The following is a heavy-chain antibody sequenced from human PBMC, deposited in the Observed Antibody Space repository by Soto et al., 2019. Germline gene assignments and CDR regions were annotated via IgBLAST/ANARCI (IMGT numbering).Heavy chain of an antibody. CDR2: IIPIFGTA. Sequence: QVQLVQSGAEVKKPGSSVKVSCKASGGTFSSYAISWVRQAPGQGLEWMGGIIPIFGTANYAQKFQGRVTIPADESTSTDCMGLSSLRSEDTAVYYCARGPVTMIVVVNDNYFDYWGQGTLVTVSS. J-gene: IGHJ4*02. D-gene: IGHD3-22*01. CDR1: GGTFSSYA. V-gene: IGHV1-69*12. CDR3: ARGPVTMIVVVNDNYFDY.